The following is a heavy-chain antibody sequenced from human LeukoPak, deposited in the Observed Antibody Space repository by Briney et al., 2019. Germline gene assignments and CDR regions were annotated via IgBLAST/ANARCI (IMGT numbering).Heavy chain of an antibody. V-gene: IGHV3-23*01. CDR2: ISGSGDST. CDR3: AKDQNTMIVVLRSPLNWFDP. Sequence: PGGSLRLSCAASGFTFSSYAMSWVRQAPGKGLEWVSTISGSGDSTFYADSVKGRFTISRDNSKNTLYPQMNSLRAEDTAVYYCAKDQNTMIVVLRSPLNWFDPWGQGTLVTVSS. D-gene: IGHD3-22*01. J-gene: IGHJ5*02. CDR1: GFTFSSYA.